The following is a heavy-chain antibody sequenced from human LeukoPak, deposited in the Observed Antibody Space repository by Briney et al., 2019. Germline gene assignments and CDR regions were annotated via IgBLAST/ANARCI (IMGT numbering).Heavy chain of an antibody. V-gene: IGHV3-23*01. CDR2: IGSGGSI. D-gene: IGHD1-26*01. CDR1: TFSFSTYT. J-gene: IGHJ4*02. CDR3: AKYMSSGSRTFDY. Sequence: HPGGSLRLSCAASTFSFSTYTMSWIRQAPGKGLEWVSVIGSGGSIYYADSVKGRFTISRDNSKNTLYLQMNSLRAEDTAVYFCAKYMSSGSRTFDYWGQGTLVTVSS.